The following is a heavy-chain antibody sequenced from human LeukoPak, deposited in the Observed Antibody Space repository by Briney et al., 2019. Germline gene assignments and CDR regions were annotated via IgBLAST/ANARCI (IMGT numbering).Heavy chain of an antibody. CDR3: ARGHYGGIDY. J-gene: IGHJ4*02. Sequence: SETLSLTCAVYGGSFSGYYWSWIRQPPGKGLEWIGEINHSGSTNYNPSLKSRVTISVDTSKNQFSLKLSSVTAADTAVYYCARGHYGGIDYWGQGTLVTVSS. CDR2: INHSGST. CDR1: GGSFSGYY. D-gene: IGHD4-23*01. V-gene: IGHV4-34*01.